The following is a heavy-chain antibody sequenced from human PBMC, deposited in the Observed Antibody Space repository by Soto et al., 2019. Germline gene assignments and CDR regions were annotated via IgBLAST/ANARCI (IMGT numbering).Heavy chain of an antibody. V-gene: IGHV1-18*01. CDR2: ISAYNGNT. CDR3: ARDVVQLLSYYHYGMDV. D-gene: IGHD2-2*01. CDR1: GYTFTSYG. Sequence: ASVKVSCKASGYTFTSYGISWVRQAPGQGLEWMGWISAYNGNTNYAQKLQGRVTMTTDTSTSTAYMELRSLRSDDTAVYYCARDVVQLLSYYHYGMDVWGQGTTVPVSS. J-gene: IGHJ6*02.